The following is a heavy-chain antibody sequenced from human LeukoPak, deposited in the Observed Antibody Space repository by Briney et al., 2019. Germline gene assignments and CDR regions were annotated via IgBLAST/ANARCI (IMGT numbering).Heavy chain of an antibody. D-gene: IGHD1-1*01. J-gene: IGHJ4*02. V-gene: IGHV4-59*01. CDR2: IYYSGST. Sequence: SETLSLTCTVSGGSITSYYWTWIRQPPGKGLEYIGYIYYSGSTNHNPSLKSRVTISVDTSKNQFSLKLSSVTAADTAVYYCARGRYTFDYWGQGTLVTVSS. CDR1: GGSITSYY. CDR3: ARGRYTFDY.